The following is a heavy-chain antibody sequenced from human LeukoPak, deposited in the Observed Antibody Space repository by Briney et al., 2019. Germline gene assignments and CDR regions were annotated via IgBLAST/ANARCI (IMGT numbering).Heavy chain of an antibody. Sequence: MSSETLSLTCAVYGGSFSGYYWSWIRQPPGKGLEWIGEINHSGGTNYNPSLKSRVTISVDTSKNQFSLKLSSVTAADTAVYYCARGGGAFDIWGQGTMVTVSS. V-gene: IGHV4-34*01. CDR1: GGSFSGYY. CDR3: ARGGGAFDI. D-gene: IGHD3-16*01. J-gene: IGHJ3*02. CDR2: INHSGGT.